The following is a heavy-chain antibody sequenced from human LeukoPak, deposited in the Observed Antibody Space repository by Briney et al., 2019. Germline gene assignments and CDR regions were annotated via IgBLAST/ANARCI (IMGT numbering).Heavy chain of an antibody. J-gene: IGHJ4*02. Sequence: GGSLRLSCAASGFTFSSYSMNWVRQAPGKGLEWVSSISRRSSYTNYADSVRGRFSISRDNAKNSLCLQMNSLRAEDTAVYYCVRLYCSSTSCSRGNSHGYFDYWGQGTLVTVSS. D-gene: IGHD2-2*01. V-gene: IGHV3-21*01. CDR1: GFTFSSYS. CDR3: VRLYCSSTSCSRGNSHGYFDY. CDR2: ISRRSSYT.